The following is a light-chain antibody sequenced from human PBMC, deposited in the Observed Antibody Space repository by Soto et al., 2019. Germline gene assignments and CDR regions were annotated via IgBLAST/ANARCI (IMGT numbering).Light chain of an antibody. Sequence: EIVMKQSPATLSVSPGERTTLSCRASQSVSSNLAWYQQKPGQAPRLLIYGASTRATGIPARLSGSGSGTEFTLTISSLQSEDFAVYYCQQYNNWPPAYTFGQGTKLEIK. V-gene: IGKV3-15*01. CDR1: QSVSSN. CDR2: GAS. CDR3: QQYNNWPPAYT. J-gene: IGKJ2*01.